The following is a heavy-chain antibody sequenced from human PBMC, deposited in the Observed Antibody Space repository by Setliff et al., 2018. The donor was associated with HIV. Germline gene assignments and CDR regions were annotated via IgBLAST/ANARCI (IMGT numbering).Heavy chain of an antibody. J-gene: IGHJ3*02. V-gene: IGHV3-48*01. CDR1: GFTLTTYS. D-gene: IGHD5-18*01. CDR2: ISSSSSTI. CDR3: AKMHTAMDPDTFDI. Sequence: GGSLRLSCAASGFTLTTYSMNWVRQAPGKGLEWVSSISSSSSTIYYADSVKGRFTISRDNAKNSLYLQMNSLRAEDTAIYYCAKMHTAMDPDTFDIWGQGTMVTVSS.